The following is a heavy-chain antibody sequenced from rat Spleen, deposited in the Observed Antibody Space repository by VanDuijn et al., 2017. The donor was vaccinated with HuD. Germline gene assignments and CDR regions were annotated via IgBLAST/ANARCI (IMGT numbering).Heavy chain of an antibody. CDR3: AIYTYEYNYFDY. CDR1: GYSISSNY. J-gene: IGHJ2*01. CDR2: ISYSGNT. Sequence: EVQLQESGPGLVKPSQSLSLTCSVTGYSISSNYWGWIRKFPGNKMEWMGYISYSGNTSYNPSLKSRISITRDTSNNPFFLHLNSVTTEDTATYYCAIYTYEYNYFDYWGQGVMVTVSS. V-gene: IGHV3-1*01. D-gene: IGHD1-9*01.